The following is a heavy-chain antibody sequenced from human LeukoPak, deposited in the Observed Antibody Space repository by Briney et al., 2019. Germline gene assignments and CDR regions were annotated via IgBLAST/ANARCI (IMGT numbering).Heavy chain of an antibody. D-gene: IGHD4-23*01. Sequence: PGGSLRLSCAASGFTFSSYAMHWVRQAPGKGLEWVAVMSYAGHIKYYADSVKGRFTISRDNSKNTLYLQMNSLRTEDTAVYYCARDYGGKSADYYFDYWGQGTLVTVSS. CDR1: GFTFSSYA. V-gene: IGHV3-30*01. J-gene: IGHJ4*02. CDR2: MSYAGHIK. CDR3: ARDYGGKSADYYFDY.